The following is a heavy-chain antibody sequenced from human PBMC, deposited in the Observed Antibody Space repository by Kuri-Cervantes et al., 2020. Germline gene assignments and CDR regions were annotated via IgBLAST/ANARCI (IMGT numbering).Heavy chain of an antibody. CDR3: ARLYYYASVSNY. J-gene: IGHJ4*02. CDR1: GFTFSDYY. Sequence: GGSLRLSCAASGFTFSDYYMSWIRQDPGKELECVSYISSSGSTIYYADSVKGRFTISRDNAKNSLYLQMNSLRAEDTAVYYCARLYYYASVSNYWGQGTLVTVSS. V-gene: IGHV3-11*01. D-gene: IGHD3-22*01. CDR2: ISSSGSTI.